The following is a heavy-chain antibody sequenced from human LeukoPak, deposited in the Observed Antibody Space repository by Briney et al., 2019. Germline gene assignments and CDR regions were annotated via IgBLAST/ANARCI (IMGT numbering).Heavy chain of an antibody. CDR3: ARDKYYYDSSGYYYFDY. V-gene: IGHV4-4*07. Sequence: SETLSLTCAVYGGSFSGYYWSWIRQPAGKGLEWIGRIYTSGSTNYNPSLKSRVTMSVDTSKNQFSLKLSSVTAADTAVYYCARDKYYYDSSGYYYFDYWGQGTLVTVSS. J-gene: IGHJ4*02. CDR1: GGSFSGYY. D-gene: IGHD3-22*01. CDR2: IYTSGST.